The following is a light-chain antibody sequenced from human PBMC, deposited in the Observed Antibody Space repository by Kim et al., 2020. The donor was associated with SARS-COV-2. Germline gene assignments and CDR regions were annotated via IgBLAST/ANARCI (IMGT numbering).Light chain of an antibody. Sequence: QSVLTQPPSASGTPGQRVTITCSGSGANIGSNAVNWYHQLPGAAPRLVIYGNHQRPSGVPDRFSGSKSDTSASLAISGLQSEDEADYYCAAWDESLNGVAFGGGTKLTVL. J-gene: IGLJ2*01. CDR3: AAWDESLNGVA. CDR2: GNH. V-gene: IGLV1-44*01. CDR1: GANIGSNA.